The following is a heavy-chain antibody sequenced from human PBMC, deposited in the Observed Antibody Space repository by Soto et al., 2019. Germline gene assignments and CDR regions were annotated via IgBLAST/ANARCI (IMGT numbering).Heavy chain of an antibody. CDR3: ARNYYDSSDRDYLDY. D-gene: IGHD3-22*01. J-gene: IGHJ4*02. Sequence: ASVKVSCKASGYTFTSYYIHCVRHSPGQGLEWMGWINPITGGTNYAPKFQGRVTMTRDTSITTAYMELSRLRSDDTAVYYCARNYYDSSDRDYLDYWGQGTPVTVSS. CDR2: INPITGGT. CDR1: GYTFTSYY. V-gene: IGHV1-2*02.